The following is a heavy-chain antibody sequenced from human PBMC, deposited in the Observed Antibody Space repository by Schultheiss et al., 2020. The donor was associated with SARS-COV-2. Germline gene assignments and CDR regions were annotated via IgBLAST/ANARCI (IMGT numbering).Heavy chain of an antibody. J-gene: IGHJ3*02. CDR1: GFTCSNYW. CDR3: ARDSNTFGGVSDAFDI. CDR2: MKGDGGEK. V-gene: IGHV3-7*03. D-gene: IGHD3-16*01. Sequence: GGSLRLSCAASGFTCSNYWMNWVRHAPGKGLEWVANMKGDGGEKDNVDSMKGRFTFSRDNANNSPFLQMNSPRAEDTAVYYCARDSNTFGGVSDAFDIWGQGTMVTVSS.